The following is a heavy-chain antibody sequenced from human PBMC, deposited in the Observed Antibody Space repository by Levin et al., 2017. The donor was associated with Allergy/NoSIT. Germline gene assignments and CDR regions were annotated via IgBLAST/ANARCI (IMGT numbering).Heavy chain of an antibody. CDR1: GYTFTGYY. CDR2: INPNIGAT. V-gene: IGHV1-2*02. Sequence: GESLKISCKASGYTFTGYYMHWVRQAPGQGLEWMGRINPNIGATDYAQKFRGRVTMSRDTSINTAYLELNRLTSADTAVYYCACLQADYYDLDVWGQGTTVTVS. D-gene: IGHD3-16*01. J-gene: IGHJ6*02. CDR3: ACLQADYYDLDV.